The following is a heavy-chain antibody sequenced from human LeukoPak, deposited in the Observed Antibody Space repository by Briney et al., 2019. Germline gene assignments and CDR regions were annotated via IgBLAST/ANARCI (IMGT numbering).Heavy chain of an antibody. CDR3: ARRMDGGSGSYLYFDY. CDR1: GFTFRSYA. Sequence: GGSLRLSCAASGFTFRSYAMIWVRQAPGKGLEWVSAISVSGGSTYYADSVKGRFTISRDNSKNTVYLQMNSLRAEDTAVYYCARRMDGGSGSYLYFDYWGQGTLVTVSS. CDR2: ISVSGGST. D-gene: IGHD3-10*01. V-gene: IGHV3-23*01. J-gene: IGHJ4*02.